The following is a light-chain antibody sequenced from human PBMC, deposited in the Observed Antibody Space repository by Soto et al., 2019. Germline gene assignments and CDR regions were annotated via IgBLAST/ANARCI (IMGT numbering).Light chain of an antibody. CDR3: SSYTSSSPL. CDR1: SSDVGGYNY. V-gene: IGLV2-14*01. J-gene: IGLJ1*01. CDR2: AVT. Sequence: QSALTQAASVSGSPGQSITISCTGTSSDVGGYNYVSWYQQHPGKAPKLMIYAVTDRPSGVSSRFSGSKSGNTASLTISGLQAEDEADYYCSSYTSSSPLFGTGTKVT.